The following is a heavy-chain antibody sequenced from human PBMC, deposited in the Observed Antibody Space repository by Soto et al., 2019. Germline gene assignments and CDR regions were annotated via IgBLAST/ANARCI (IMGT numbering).Heavy chain of an antibody. CDR2: ISPTSNYA. V-gene: IGHV3-21*01. J-gene: IGHJ4*02. CDR1: GFTFSLYS. Sequence: GGSLRLSCAASGFTFSLYSMDWVRQAPGKGLQWVSSISPTSNYAYYADSVKGRFTTSRDNAKNTVSLQMSRLRAEDTAVYYCAKDRDSYGDGFDHWGQGTQVTVSS. D-gene: IGHD2-21*01. CDR3: AKDRDSYGDGFDH.